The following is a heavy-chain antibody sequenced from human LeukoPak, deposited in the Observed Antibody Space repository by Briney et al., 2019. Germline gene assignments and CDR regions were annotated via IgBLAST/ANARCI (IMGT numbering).Heavy chain of an antibody. CDR2: IYHSGST. D-gene: IGHD3-10*01. CDR3: ARVKRDASGYYFDY. CDR1: GGSISSYY. V-gene: IGHV4-38-2*02. J-gene: IGHJ4*02. Sequence: SETLSLTCTVSGGSISSYYWGWIRQPPGKGLEWIGSIYHSGSTYYNPSLKSRVTISVDTSKNQFSLKLSSVTAADTAVYYCARVKRDASGYYFDYWGQGTLVTVSS.